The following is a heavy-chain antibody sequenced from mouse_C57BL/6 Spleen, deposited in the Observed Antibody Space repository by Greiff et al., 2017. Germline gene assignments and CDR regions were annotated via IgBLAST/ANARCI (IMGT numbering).Heavy chain of an antibody. CDR3: ARSGDNDGYLGY. V-gene: IGHV1-81*01. CDR2: IYPRSGNT. D-gene: IGHD2-3*01. Sequence: VKLMESGAELARPGASVKLSCKASGYTFTSYGISWVKQRTGQGLEWIGEIYPRSGNTYYNEKFKGKATLTADKSSSTAYMELRSLTSEDSAVYFCARSGDNDGYLGYWGQGTTLTVSS. CDR1: GYTFTSYG. J-gene: IGHJ2*01.